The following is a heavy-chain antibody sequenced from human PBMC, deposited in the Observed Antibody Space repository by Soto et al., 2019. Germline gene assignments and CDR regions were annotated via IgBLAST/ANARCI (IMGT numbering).Heavy chain of an antibody. J-gene: IGHJ6*02. V-gene: IGHV3-11*06. D-gene: IGHD6-6*01. CDR3: ARVRFDWGSSPTATRYYYGMDV. CDR1: GFTFSDYY. Sequence: PGGSLRLSCAASGFTFSDYYMSWIRQAPGKGLEWVSYISSSSSYTNYADSVKGRFTISRDNAKNSLYLQMNSLRAEDTAVYYCARVRFDWGSSPTATRYYYGMDVWGQGTTVTVSS. CDR2: ISSSSSYT.